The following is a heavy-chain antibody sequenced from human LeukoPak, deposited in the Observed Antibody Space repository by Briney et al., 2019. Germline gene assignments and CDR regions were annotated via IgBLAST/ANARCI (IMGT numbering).Heavy chain of an antibody. V-gene: IGHV3-74*01. J-gene: IGHJ4*02. CDR3: VSFYETY. Sequence: GGSLRLSGAASGIYWMHWVRQAPGKGLVWVSHINSDGSWTSYADSVKGRFTISKDNAKNTVYLQMNNLRAEDTAVYYCVSFYETYWGRGTLVTVSS. CDR2: INSDGSWT. D-gene: IGHD2/OR15-2a*01. CDR1: GIYW.